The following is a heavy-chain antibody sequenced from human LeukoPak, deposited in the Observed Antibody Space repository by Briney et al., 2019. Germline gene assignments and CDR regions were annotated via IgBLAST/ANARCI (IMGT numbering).Heavy chain of an antibody. CDR1: GYTFTGYY. V-gene: IGHV1-2*02. CDR3: ASRLGATFLVFHYGMDV. Sequence: ASVKVSCKASGYTFTGYYMHWVRQAPGQGLEWMGWINPNSGGTNYAQKFQGRVTMTRDTSISTAYMELSRLRSDDTAVYYCASRLGATFLVFHYGMDVWGQGTTVTVSS. D-gene: IGHD1-26*01. CDR2: INPNSGGT. J-gene: IGHJ6*02.